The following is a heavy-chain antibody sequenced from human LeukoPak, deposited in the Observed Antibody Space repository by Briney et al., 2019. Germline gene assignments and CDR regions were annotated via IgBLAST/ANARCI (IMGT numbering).Heavy chain of an antibody. D-gene: IGHD2-15*01. CDR1: GFTFSTYW. CDR3: ARVYCGGGSCDSYFDY. Sequence: PGGSLRLSCAASGFTFSTYWMHWVRQAPGKGLVWVSHINTDGSSATYADSVKGRFTISRDNAKNTLYLQMNSLRPEDTAVYYCARVYCGGGSCDSYFDYWGQGTLVTVSS. J-gene: IGHJ4*02. V-gene: IGHV3-74*01. CDR2: INTDGSSA.